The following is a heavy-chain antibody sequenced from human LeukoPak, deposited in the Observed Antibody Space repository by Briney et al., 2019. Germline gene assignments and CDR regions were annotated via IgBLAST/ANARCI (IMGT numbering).Heavy chain of an antibody. D-gene: IGHD3-22*01. J-gene: IGHJ4*02. CDR3: ARVWLDYSDSSGSPIGGFFDY. CDR1: GYTFTSYG. Sequence: ASVKVSCKASGYTFTSYGISWGRQAPGQGLEWRGWISAYNGNTNYAQKLQGRVTMTTDTSTSTASMELRSLRSDDTAVYYCARVWLDYSDSSGSPIGGFFDYWGQGTLVTVSS. V-gene: IGHV1-18*01. CDR2: ISAYNGNT.